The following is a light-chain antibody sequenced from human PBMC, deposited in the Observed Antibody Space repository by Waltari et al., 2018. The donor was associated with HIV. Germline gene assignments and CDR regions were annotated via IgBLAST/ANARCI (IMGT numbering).Light chain of an antibody. V-gene: IGKV3-15*01. CDR1: KSIISH. Sequence: EIVMTQFPGTLSVSPGERVTLSCRASKSIISHLAWYQQKPGQAPRLLIYAASNRATGIPARFSGSGSGTDFTLTISSLQPEDFAVYYCLQYTFWPPYTFGQGTKLEMK. CDR2: AAS. J-gene: IGKJ2*01. CDR3: LQYTFWPPYT.